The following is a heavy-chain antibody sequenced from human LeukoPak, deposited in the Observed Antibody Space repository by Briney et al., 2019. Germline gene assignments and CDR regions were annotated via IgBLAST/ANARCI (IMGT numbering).Heavy chain of an antibody. D-gene: IGHD3-22*01. CDR2: MNPNSGNT. J-gene: IGHJ4*02. CDR1: GYTFTTYD. CDR3: ARISNYYDSSGYFGY. Sequence: ASVKVSCKASGYTFTTYDINWVRQATGQGLEWMGWMNPNSGNTGYAQKFQGRVTMTRDTSISTAYMELSRLRSDDTAVYYCARISNYYDSSGYFGYWGQGTLVTVSS. V-gene: IGHV1-8*01.